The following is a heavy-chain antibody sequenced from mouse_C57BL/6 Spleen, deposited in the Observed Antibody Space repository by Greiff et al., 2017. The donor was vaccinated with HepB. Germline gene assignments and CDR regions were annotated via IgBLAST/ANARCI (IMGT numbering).Heavy chain of an antibody. D-gene: IGHD2-1*01. CDR2: IWSGGST. CDR1: GFSLTSYG. CDR3: ARPGGNYVGAMDY. V-gene: IGHV2-2*01. Sequence: QVQLQQSGPGLVQPSQSLSITCTVSGFSLTSYGVHWVRQSPGKGLEWLGVIWSGGSTDYNAAFISRLSISKDNSKSQVFFKMNSLQADDTAIYYCARPGGNYVGAMDYCGQGTSVTVSS. J-gene: IGHJ4*01.